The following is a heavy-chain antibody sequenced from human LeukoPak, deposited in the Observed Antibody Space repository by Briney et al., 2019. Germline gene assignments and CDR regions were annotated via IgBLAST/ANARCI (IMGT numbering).Heavy chain of an antibody. V-gene: IGHV5-51*01. CDR1: GYSFTSYW. CDR3: ARQKDYDIYAFDI. Sequence: GESLKIFCKGSGYSFTSYWIGWVRQMPGKGLEWMGIIYPGDSDTRYSPSFQGQVTISADKSIRTAYLQWSSLKASDTAMYYCARQKDYDIYAFDIWGQGTMVTVSS. CDR2: IYPGDSDT. D-gene: IGHD3-9*01. J-gene: IGHJ3*02.